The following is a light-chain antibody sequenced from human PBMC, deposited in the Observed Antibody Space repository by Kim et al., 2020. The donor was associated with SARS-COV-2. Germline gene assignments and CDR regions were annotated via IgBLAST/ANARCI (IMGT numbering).Light chain of an antibody. V-gene: IGKV3-11*01. CDR3: QQRSNWIT. CDR2: DAS. CDR1: QSVSSY. Sequence: SLSPRESATLSCRASQSVSSYLAWYQQKPGHAPRLLIYDASNRATGIPARFSGSGSGTGFTLTISSLEPEDFAVYYCQQRSNWITFGQGTRLEIK. J-gene: IGKJ5*01.